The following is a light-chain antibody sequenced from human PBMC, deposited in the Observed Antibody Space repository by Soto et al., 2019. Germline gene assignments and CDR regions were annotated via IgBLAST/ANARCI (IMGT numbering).Light chain of an antibody. CDR1: SSDLGSYNL. J-gene: IGLJ2*01. Sequence: QSALTQPASVSGSPGQSITISCTGTSSDLGSYNLVSWYQQHPGKAPKLLIFEGTKRPSGISSRFSGSKSGNTASLTISGLQAEDEADYHCCSYAGSNTVFFAGGTKLTVL. V-gene: IGLV2-23*03. CDR3: CSYAGSNTVF. CDR2: EGT.